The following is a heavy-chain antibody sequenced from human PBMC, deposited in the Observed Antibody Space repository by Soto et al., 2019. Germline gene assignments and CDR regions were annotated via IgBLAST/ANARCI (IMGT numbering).Heavy chain of an antibody. D-gene: IGHD3-3*01. CDR2: IWYDGSNK. CDR1: GFTFSSYG. Sequence: GGSLRLSCAASGFTFSSYGMHWVRQAPGKGLEWVAVIWYDGSNKYYADSVKGRFTISRDNSKNTLYLQMNSLRAEDTAVYYCARDCGLRHDFWSGYYCHYFDYWGQGTLVTVSS. J-gene: IGHJ4*02. V-gene: IGHV3-33*01. CDR3: ARDCGLRHDFWSGYYCHYFDY.